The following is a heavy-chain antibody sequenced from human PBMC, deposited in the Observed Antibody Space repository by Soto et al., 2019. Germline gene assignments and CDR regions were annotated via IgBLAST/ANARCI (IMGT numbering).Heavy chain of an antibody. CDR1: GFTFSSYS. J-gene: IGHJ6*02. V-gene: IGHV3-21*01. CDR2: ISSSSSYI. D-gene: IGHD6-25*01. CDR3: ARGPQRRYYYGMDV. Sequence: GGSLRLSCAASGFTFSSYSMNWVRQAPGKGLEWVSSISSSSSYIYYVDSVKGRFTISRDNAKNSLYLQMNSLRAEDTAVYYCARGPQRRYYYGMDVWGQGTTVTVSS.